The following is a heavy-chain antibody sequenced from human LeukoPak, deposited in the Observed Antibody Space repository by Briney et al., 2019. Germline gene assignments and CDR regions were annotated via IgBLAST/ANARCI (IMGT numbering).Heavy chain of an antibody. V-gene: IGHV3-30*01. CDR3: ARAASPGSEPFDY. J-gene: IGHJ4*02. CDR1: GFTFSSYA. D-gene: IGHD1-14*01. CDR2: ISYDGSNK. Sequence: GGSLRLSCAASGFTFSSYAMHWVRQAPGKGLEWVAVISYDGSNKYYADSVKGRFTIPRDNSKNTLYLQMNSLRAEDTAVYYCARAASPGSEPFDYWGQGTLVTVSS.